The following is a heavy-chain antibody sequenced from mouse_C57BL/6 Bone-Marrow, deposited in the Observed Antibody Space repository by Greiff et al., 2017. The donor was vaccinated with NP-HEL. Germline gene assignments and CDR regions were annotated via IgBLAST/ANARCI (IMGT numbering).Heavy chain of an antibody. J-gene: IGHJ2*01. D-gene: IGHD2-1*01. Sequence: EVQLQQSGPELVKPGASVKISCKASGYTFTDYYMNWVKQSHGKSLEWIGDINPNNGGTSYNQKFKGKATLTVDKSSSTAYMELRSLTSEDSAVYYCARRGWNGNYDVYFDYWGQGTTLTVSS. CDR1: GYTFTDYY. CDR2: INPNNGGT. V-gene: IGHV1-26*01. CDR3: ARRGWNGNYDVYFDY.